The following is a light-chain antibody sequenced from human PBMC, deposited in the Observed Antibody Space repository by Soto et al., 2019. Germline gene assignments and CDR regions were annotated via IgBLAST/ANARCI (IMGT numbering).Light chain of an antibody. V-gene: IGKV1-33*01. Sequence: DIQMTQSPSSLSASVGDRVTITCQASQGISNYLNWYQQKPGKAPKLLIYGASNLETGVPSRFRGSGSGTDFTFTISSLQPEDTATYFCQQYYGLPYTFGQGTKLEI. CDR2: GAS. CDR3: QQYYGLPYT. CDR1: QGISNY. J-gene: IGKJ2*01.